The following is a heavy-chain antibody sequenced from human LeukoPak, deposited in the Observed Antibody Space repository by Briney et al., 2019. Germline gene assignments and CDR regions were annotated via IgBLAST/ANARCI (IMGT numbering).Heavy chain of an antibody. Sequence: SETLSLTCTVSGASISRLYWSWIRQPPGRGLEWIGFISNSGSPTYNPSLNSRVTISLDTTKNQCSLKVNYVTAADTAVYYCASESRQLGNWGQGTLVTVYS. CDR1: GASISRLY. V-gene: IGHV4-59*01. J-gene: IGHJ4*02. CDR3: ASESRQLGN. CDR2: ISNSGSP. D-gene: IGHD1-1*01.